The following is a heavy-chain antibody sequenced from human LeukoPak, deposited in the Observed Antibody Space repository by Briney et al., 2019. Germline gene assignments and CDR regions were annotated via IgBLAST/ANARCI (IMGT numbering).Heavy chain of an antibody. V-gene: IGHV3-66*02. Sequence: GGSLRLSCAASGFTFSSYAMSWVRQAPGKGLECVSSIYRGDSTFYADPVKGRFTISRDNSDNPLDLQMDILRPEDPPVYYGARSPSPRPYLDYWGQGTLVTVSS. CDR2: IYRGDST. J-gene: IGHJ4*02. CDR1: GFTFSSYA. CDR3: ARSPSPRPYLDY.